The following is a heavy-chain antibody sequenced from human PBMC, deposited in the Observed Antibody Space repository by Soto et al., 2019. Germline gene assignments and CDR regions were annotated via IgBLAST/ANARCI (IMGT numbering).Heavy chain of an antibody. Sequence: QVQLQESGPGLVKPSETLTLTCTVSPGSISSSYWSWIRQPPGRGLEWIGHVAYSGTTKYNPSLKSRGSISVSTSKRQFSPRLTSVTAADTAVYYCAREAQDYYFGHWGQGILVTVSS. CDR2: VAYSGTT. CDR1: PGSISSSY. CDR3: AREAQDYYFGH. J-gene: IGHJ5*02. D-gene: IGHD1-26*01. V-gene: IGHV4-59*01.